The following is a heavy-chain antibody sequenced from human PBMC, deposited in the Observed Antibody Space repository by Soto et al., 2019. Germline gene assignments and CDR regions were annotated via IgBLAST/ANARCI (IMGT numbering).Heavy chain of an antibody. CDR1: GFSLSSTRMA. V-gene: IGHV2-5*02. D-gene: IGHD6-19*01. CDR2: IYWDDDK. Sequence: QITLKESGPTLVKPTQNLTLTCTFSGFSLSSTRMAVGWIRQPPGKALEWLALIYWDDDKRYSPFLKSRLTIAKDTSKTQGALTMSNMDPVDTARYYCAHIVVAGLGYYFDYWGQGTLGTVSS. J-gene: IGHJ4*02. CDR3: AHIVVAGLGYYFDY.